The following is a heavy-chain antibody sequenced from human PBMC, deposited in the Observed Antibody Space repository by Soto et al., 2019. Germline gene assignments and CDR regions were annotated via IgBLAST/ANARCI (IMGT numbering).Heavy chain of an antibody. CDR3: AHGYQGPEYFQH. Sequence: EVQLVESGGGLVKPGGSLRLSCAASGFTFSSYSMNWVRQAPGKGLEWVSSISSSSSYIYYADSVKGRFTISRDNAKNSLYLQMNSLRAEDTAVYYCAHGYQGPEYFQHWGQGTLVTVSS. CDR1: GFTFSSYS. D-gene: IGHD3-22*01. CDR2: ISSSSSYI. V-gene: IGHV3-21*01. J-gene: IGHJ1*01.